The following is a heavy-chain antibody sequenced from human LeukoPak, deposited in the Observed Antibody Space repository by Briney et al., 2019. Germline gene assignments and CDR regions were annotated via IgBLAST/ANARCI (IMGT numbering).Heavy chain of an antibody. CDR2: ISGSGGST. J-gene: IGHJ6*03. CDR3: AKDKSTTVKGYYYYYMDV. Sequence: GGSLRLSCAASAFTFSSYAMSWVRQAPGKGQEWVSAISGSGGSTYYADSVKGRFTISRDNSKNTLYLQMNSLRAEDAAVYYCAKDKSTTVKGYYYYYMDVWGKGTTVTVSS. CDR1: AFTFSSYA. D-gene: IGHD4-17*01. V-gene: IGHV3-23*01.